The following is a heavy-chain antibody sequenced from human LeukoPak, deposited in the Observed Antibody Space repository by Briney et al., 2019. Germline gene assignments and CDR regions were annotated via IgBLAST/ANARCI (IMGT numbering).Heavy chain of an antibody. Sequence: GGSLRLSCAASGFTFSTYEMNWVRQAPGKGLEWVSYISSSGNTIYYADSVKGRFTISRDNAKNSLYLQMNSLRAEDTAVYYCARGMADYVWGSYRYIGDYWGQGTLVTVFS. D-gene: IGHD3-16*02. CDR3: ARGMADYVWGSYRYIGDY. CDR2: ISSSGNTI. CDR1: GFTFSTYE. V-gene: IGHV3-48*03. J-gene: IGHJ4*02.